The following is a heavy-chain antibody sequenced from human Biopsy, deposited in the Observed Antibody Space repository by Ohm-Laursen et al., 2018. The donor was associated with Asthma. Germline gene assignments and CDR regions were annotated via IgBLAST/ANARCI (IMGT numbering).Heavy chain of an antibody. J-gene: IGHJ6*02. Sequence: QTLSLTCAVSGASINSGGYSGKWIRQPPGKGPGVISYLFHRGNTPYNPSLKSRVTISVDRSQRQFSLKVNSVTAADTAVYYCARMNTLIQAANYLSYAMDVWGQGTTVTVSS. V-gene: IGHV4-30-2*01. CDR1: GASINSGGYS. CDR3: ARMNTLIQAANYLSYAMDV. D-gene: IGHD3-9*01. CDR2: LFHRGNT.